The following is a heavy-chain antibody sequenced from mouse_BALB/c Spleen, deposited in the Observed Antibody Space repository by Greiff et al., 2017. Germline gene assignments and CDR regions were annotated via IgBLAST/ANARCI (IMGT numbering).Heavy chain of an antibody. Sequence: EVQRVESGGGLVQPGGSLRLSCATSGFTFTDYYMSWVRQPPGKALEWLGFIRNKANGYTTEYSASVKGRFTISRDNSQSILYLQMNTLRAEDSATYYCARDGFDYWGQGTTLTVSS. CDR3: ARDGFDY. CDR1: GFTFTDYY. J-gene: IGHJ2*01. V-gene: IGHV7-3*02. CDR2: IRNKANGYTT.